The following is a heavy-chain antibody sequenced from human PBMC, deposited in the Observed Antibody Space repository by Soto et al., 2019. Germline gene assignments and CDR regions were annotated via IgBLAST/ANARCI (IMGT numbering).Heavy chain of an antibody. J-gene: IGHJ4*02. V-gene: IGHV3-30-3*01. Sequence: GGSLRLSCAASGFTFSSYAMSWVRQAPGKGLEWVAVISYDGSNKYYADSVKGRFTISRDNSKNTLYLQMNSLRAEDTAVYYCARFERGDTSYYFDYWGQGTLVTVSS. CDR3: ARFERGDTSYYFDY. D-gene: IGHD7-27*01. CDR1: GFTFSSYA. CDR2: ISYDGSNK.